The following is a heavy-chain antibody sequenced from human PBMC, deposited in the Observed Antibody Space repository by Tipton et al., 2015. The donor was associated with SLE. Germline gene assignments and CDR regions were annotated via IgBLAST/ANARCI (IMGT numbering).Heavy chain of an antibody. CDR3: ARDLWGTQATEY. CDR2: IYYSGST. CDR1: GGSISSYY. Sequence: LRLSCTVSGGSISSYYWSWIRQPPGKGLEWIGYIYYSGSTNYNPSLKSRVTISVDTSKNQFSLKLSSVTAADTAVYYCARDLWGTQATEYWGQGTLVTVSS. J-gene: IGHJ4*02. V-gene: IGHV4-59*01. D-gene: IGHD3-16*01.